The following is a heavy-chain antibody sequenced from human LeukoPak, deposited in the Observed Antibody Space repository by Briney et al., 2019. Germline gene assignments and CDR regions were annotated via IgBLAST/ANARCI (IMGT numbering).Heavy chain of an antibody. CDR1: GYSINICYY. Sequence: SETLSLTCAVSGYSINICYYLGWIRQPPGNGLDWIGSIYHSGSTFYNPSLKRRVTISVDTSKNQFSLKLSSVTAADTAVYYCARSYYDFWSGYFDYWGQGTLVTVSS. CDR2: IYHSGST. CDR3: ARSYYDFWSGYFDY. J-gene: IGHJ4*02. V-gene: IGHV4-38-2*01. D-gene: IGHD3-3*01.